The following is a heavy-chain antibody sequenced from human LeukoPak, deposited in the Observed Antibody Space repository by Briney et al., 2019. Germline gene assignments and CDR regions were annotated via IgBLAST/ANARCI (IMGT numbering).Heavy chain of an antibody. Sequence: PSETLSLTYTLSGGSISSYYWSWIRQPPGKGLEWIGYIYYSGSTNYNPSLKSRVTISVDTSKNQFSLTLSSVTAADTAVYYCARSLGYYYDSSGQYFDYWGQGTLVTVSS. V-gene: IGHV4-59*08. CDR3: ARSLGYYYDSSGQYFDY. CDR2: IYYSGST. J-gene: IGHJ4*02. D-gene: IGHD3-22*01. CDR1: GGSISSYY.